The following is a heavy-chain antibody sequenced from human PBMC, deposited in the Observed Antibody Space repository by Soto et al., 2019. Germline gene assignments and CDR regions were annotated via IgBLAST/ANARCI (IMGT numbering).Heavy chain of an antibody. Sequence: GGSLRLSCAASGFTFSDYYMSWIRQAPGKGLVWVSYISSSGTPIYYEDSMKGRFTISRDNAKNELYLQMSRLSAEDTAFYYCARSQGPFWYFDYWGQGILVTVSS. CDR2: ISSSGTPI. J-gene: IGHJ4*02. V-gene: IGHV3-11*01. CDR3: ARSQGPFWYFDY. CDR1: GFTFSDYY.